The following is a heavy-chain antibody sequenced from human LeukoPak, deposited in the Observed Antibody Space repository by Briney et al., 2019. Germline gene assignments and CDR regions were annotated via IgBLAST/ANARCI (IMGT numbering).Heavy chain of an antibody. J-gene: IGHJ4*02. CDR2: ISAYNGNT. V-gene: IGHV1-18*01. CDR3: ARELLSSWSTHTSDY. Sequence: ASVKVSCKASGYTFTSYGISWVRQAPGQGLEWMGWISAYNGNTNYAQKLQGRVTMTTDTSTSTAYMELRSLRSDDTAVYYCARELLSSWSTHTSDYWGQGTLVTVSS. CDR1: GYTFTSYG. D-gene: IGHD6-13*01.